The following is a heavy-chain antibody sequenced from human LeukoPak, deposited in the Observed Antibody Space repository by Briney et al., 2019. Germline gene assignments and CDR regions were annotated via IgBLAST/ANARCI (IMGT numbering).Heavy chain of an antibody. V-gene: IGHV4-30-2*01. CDR2: IYHSGST. CDR3: ARDRGYCSSTSCYGGRAWFDP. J-gene: IGHJ5*02. Sequence: SETLSLTCTVSGGSISSGGYYWSWIRQPPGKGLEWIGYIYHSGSTYYNPSLKSRVTISVDRSKNQFSLKLSSVTAADTAVYYCARDRGYCSSTSCYGGRAWFDPWGQGTLVTVSS. CDR1: GGSISSGGYY. D-gene: IGHD2-2*01.